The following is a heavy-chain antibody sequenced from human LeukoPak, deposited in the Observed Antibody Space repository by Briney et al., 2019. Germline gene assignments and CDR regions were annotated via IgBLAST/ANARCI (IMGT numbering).Heavy chain of an antibody. D-gene: IGHD3-22*01. V-gene: IGHV4-4*07. CDR2: LHASEST. J-gene: IGHJ3*01. Sequence: PSETLSLTCTVSGAYISNYYWTWVRQTAAQGLEWIGRLHASESTVYNPSLKSRVTMSLDTSKDQMSLTLTSATAADSAIYYCAGLSSGAGFDVWGQGTVVTVSS. CDR1: GAYISNYY. CDR3: AGLSSGAGFDV.